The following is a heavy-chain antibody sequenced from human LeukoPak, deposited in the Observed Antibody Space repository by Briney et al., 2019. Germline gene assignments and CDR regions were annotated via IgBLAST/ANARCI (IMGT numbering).Heavy chain of an antibody. CDR2: IYYSGST. D-gene: IGHD3-22*01. CDR3: ASSYSSGYYWWALDI. CDR1: GGSISSGGYY. Sequence: SETLSLTCTVSGGSISSGGYYWSWIRQHPGKGLEWIGYIYYSGSTYYNPSLKSRVTISVDTSKNQFSLKLSSVTAADTAVYYCASSYSSGYYWWALDIWGQGTMVTVSS. J-gene: IGHJ3*02. V-gene: IGHV4-31*03.